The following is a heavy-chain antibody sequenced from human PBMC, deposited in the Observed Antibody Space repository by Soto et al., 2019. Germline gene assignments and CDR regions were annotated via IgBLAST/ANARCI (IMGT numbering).Heavy chain of an antibody. CDR3: ARDSLYCSGGSCYSRKYHFDY. D-gene: IGHD2-15*01. J-gene: IGHJ4*02. CDR1: GGSISSGGYY. V-gene: IGHV4-31*03. CDR2: IYYSGST. Sequence: SETLSLTCTVSGGSISSGGYYWSWIRQHPGKGLEWIGYIYYSGSTYYNPSLKSRVTISVDTSKNQFSLKLSSVTAADTAVYYCARDSLYCSGGSCYSRKYHFDYWGQGTLVTVSS.